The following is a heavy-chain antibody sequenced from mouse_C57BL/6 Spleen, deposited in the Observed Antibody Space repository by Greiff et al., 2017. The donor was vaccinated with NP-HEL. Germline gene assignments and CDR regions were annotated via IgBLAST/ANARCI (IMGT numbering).Heavy chain of an antibody. Sequence: EVQLQQSGAELVRPGASVKLSCTASGFNIKDYYMHWVKQRPEQGLEWIGRIDPEDGDTEYAPKFQGKATMTADTSSNTAYLQLSSLTSEDTAVYYCTCYYYGSTNWYFDVWGTGTTVTVSS. J-gene: IGHJ1*03. CDR3: TCYYYGSTNWYFDV. V-gene: IGHV14-1*01. D-gene: IGHD1-1*01. CDR1: GFNIKDYY. CDR2: IDPEDGDT.